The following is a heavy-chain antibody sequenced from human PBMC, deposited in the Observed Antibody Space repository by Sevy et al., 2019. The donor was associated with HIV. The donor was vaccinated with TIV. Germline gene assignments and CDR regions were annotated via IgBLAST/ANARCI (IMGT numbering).Heavy chain of an antibody. Sequence: GGSLRLSCVGSGFTFREYSMNWVRQAPGKGLEWVSYISGSSTTIEHADSVKGRFSISRDNADNSVFLQMNRLRVEDTAVDYCARSLVAAENWFDPWGQGTLVTVSS. CDR3: ARSLVAAENWFDP. D-gene: IGHD1-26*01. CDR1: GFTFREYS. CDR2: ISGSSTTI. V-gene: IGHV3-48*01. J-gene: IGHJ5*02.